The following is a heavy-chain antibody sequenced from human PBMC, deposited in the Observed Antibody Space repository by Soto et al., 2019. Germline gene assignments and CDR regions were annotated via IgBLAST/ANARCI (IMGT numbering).Heavy chain of an antibody. CDR2: ISAYNGNT. J-gene: IGHJ6*02. CDR1: GYTFTSYG. D-gene: IGHD1-26*01. Sequence: ASVKVSCKASGYTFTSYGISWVRQAPGQGLEWMGWISAYNGNTNYAQKLQGRVTMTTDTSTSTAYMELRSLGSDDTAVYYCARVGNYYYYGMDVWGQGTTVTVSS. CDR3: ARVGNYYYYGMDV. V-gene: IGHV1-18*01.